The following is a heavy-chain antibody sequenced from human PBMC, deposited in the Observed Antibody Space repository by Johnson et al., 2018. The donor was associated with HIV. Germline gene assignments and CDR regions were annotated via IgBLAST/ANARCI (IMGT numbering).Heavy chain of an antibody. CDR3: ARALTMVRGVISDALDI. D-gene: IGHD3-10*01. J-gene: IGHJ3*02. CDR1: GLTFSSYA. CDR2: ISASGGST. Sequence: VQLVESGGGLAQPGGSLRLSCVGSGLTFSSYAMSWVRQAPGKGLEWVSAISASGGSTYYADSVKGRFTISRDNTNNTLLLQMNSLRAEDTALYYCARALTMVRGVISDALDIWGQETMVTVSS. V-gene: IGHV3-23*04.